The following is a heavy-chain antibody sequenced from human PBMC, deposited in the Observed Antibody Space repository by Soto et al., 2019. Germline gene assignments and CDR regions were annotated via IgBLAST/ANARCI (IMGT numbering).Heavy chain of an antibody. Sequence: EVQLVESGGGLVQPGGSLRLSCAASGFTFTNYWMSWVRQAPGKGLEWVANIKQDGSQKYYVDSVEGRFTISRDNAKNSVYLQMNSLRVEDTAVYYCATDAFSIEMGITTADYWGQGTLVTVSS. V-gene: IGHV3-7*04. D-gene: IGHD3-22*01. J-gene: IGHJ4*02. CDR2: IKQDGSQK. CDR1: GFTFTNYW. CDR3: ATDAFSIEMGITTADY.